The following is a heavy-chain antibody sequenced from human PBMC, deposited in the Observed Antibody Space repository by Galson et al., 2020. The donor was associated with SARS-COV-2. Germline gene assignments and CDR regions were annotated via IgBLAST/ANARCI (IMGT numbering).Heavy chain of an antibody. Sequence: SETLSLTCAVYGGSFSGYYWTWICQPPGKGLEWIGEVYHGGITNYSPSLKSRVSISEDTSKNQFSLKLRSVTAADTAVYYCARLVGLNGATYSYYYMDVWGKGTTVTVSS. CDR3: ARLVGLNGATYSYYYMDV. J-gene: IGHJ6*03. V-gene: IGHV4-34*01. D-gene: IGHD2-8*02. CDR2: VYHGGIT. CDR1: GGSFSGYY.